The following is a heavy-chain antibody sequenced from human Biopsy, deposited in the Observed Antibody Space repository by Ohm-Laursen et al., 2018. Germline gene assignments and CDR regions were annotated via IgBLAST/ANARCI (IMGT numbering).Heavy chain of an antibody. J-gene: IGHJ4*02. CDR1: GGSVDDYF. Sequence: SETLSLTCSVSGGSVDDYFWNWIRQPAGKGLEWIGRIYSTGRSSAYHPSFQSRVTMSLDTSNNQFSLKLSSVTAADVAIYYCARGGASDYWGRGTLVTVSS. V-gene: IGHV4-4*07. CDR2: IYSTGRSS. D-gene: IGHD4/OR15-4a*01. CDR3: ARGGASDY.